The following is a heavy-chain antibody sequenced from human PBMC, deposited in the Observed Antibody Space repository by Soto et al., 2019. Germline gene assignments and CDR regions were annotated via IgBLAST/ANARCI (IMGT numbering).Heavy chain of an antibody. Sequence: PSETLSLTCSVSGGSIKNTNYHWGWIRQPPGKGLEWIGTLYYRGATDYNPSLKTRVTISVDTSKNLLSLNLSSVTAADTDVYYCFGVIAAPLDYWGQGTLVTVYS. CDR2: LYYRGAT. D-gene: IGHD2-15*01. CDR3: FGVIAAPLDY. V-gene: IGHV4-39*01. J-gene: IGHJ4*01. CDR1: GGSIKNTNYH.